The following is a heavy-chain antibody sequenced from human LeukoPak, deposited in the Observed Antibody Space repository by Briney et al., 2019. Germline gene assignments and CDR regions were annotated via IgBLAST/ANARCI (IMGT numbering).Heavy chain of an antibody. Sequence: PGGSLRVSCAASGFTFSSYWMSWVRQAPGKGLEWVANIKQDGSEKYYVDSVKGRFTISRDNAKNSLYLQMNSLRAEDTAVYYCARVTIAAAGYYYFDYWGQGTQVTVSS. J-gene: IGHJ4*02. V-gene: IGHV3-7*04. CDR2: IKQDGSEK. D-gene: IGHD6-13*01. CDR3: ARVTIAAAGYYYFDY. CDR1: GFTFSSYW.